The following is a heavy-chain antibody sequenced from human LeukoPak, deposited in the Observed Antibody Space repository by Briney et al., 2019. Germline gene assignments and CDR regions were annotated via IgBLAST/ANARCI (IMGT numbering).Heavy chain of an antibody. V-gene: IGHV3-23*01. CDR3: AKVNEEDFEQLVCVLHVSRTHHYYYMDV. CDR1: GFTFSSYA. J-gene: IGHJ6*03. Sequence: GGSLRLSCAASGFTFSSYAMSWVRQAPGKGLEWVSAISGSGGSTYYADSVKGRFTISRDNSKNTLYLQMNSLRAEDTAVYYCAKVNEEDFEQLVCVLHVSRTHHYYYMDVWGKGTTVTVSS. D-gene: IGHD6-6*01. CDR2: ISGSGGST.